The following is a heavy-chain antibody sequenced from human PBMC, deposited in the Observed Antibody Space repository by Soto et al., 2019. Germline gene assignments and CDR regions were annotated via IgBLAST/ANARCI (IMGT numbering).Heavy chain of an antibody. CDR2: INHTGST. J-gene: IGHJ6*02. Sequence: SETLSLTCAVYGGSFSGYYWSWIRQPPGKGLGWIGEINHTGSTNYNPSLNSRVTISVDTSKNQFSLKLSSVTAAHPAVYYCARGYCSSTSCSGGSWYYYGMDVWGQGPTVTV. CDR3: ARGYCSSTSCSGGSWYYYGMDV. CDR1: GGSFSGYY. V-gene: IGHV4-34*01. D-gene: IGHD2-2*01.